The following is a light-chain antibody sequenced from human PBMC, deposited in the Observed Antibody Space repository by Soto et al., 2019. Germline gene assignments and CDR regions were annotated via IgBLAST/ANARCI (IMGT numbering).Light chain of an antibody. CDR1: RTDVGGYNF. CDR3: CSYVSSKTYV. V-gene: IGLV2-14*01. CDR2: EVS. J-gene: IGLJ1*01. Sequence: QSALTQPASVSGSPGQSITISCTGTRTDVGGYNFVPWYQQHPGKAPKLIIYEVSNRPSGVSNRFSGSKSDNTASLTISGLQAEDEADYYCCSYVSSKTYVFGTGTKLTVL.